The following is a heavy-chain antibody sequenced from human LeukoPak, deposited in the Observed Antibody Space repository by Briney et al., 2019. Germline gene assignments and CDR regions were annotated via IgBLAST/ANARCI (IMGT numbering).Heavy chain of an antibody. V-gene: IGHV1-46*01. CDR3: ARGLEWLTRRHTWFDP. D-gene: IGHD3-3*01. CDR2: INPSGGST. CDR1: GYTFTSYY. Sequence: ASVKVSCKASGYTFTSYYMHWVRQAPGQGLEWMGIINPSGGSTSYAQKFQGRVTMTRDMSTSTDYMELSSLRSEDTAVYYCARGLEWLTRRHTWFDPWGQGTLVTVSS. J-gene: IGHJ5*02.